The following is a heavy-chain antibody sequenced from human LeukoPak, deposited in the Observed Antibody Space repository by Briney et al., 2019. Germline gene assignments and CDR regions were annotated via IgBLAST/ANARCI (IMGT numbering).Heavy chain of an antibody. V-gene: IGHV4-59*01. Sequence: SSETLSLTCTVSGGSISSDYWIWIRQPPGKGLESIGYIYYSGKANYNPSLKSRVTISVDTSNNQFSLKLSSVTAADTAVYYCATLRGSKMATIDYWAREPWSPSPQ. D-gene: IGHD5-24*01. CDR3: ATLRGSKMATIDY. J-gene: IGHJ4*02. CDR2: IYYSGKA. CDR1: GGSISSDY.